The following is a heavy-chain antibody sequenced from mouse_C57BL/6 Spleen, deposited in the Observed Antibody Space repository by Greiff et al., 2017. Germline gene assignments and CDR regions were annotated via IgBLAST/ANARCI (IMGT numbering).Heavy chain of an antibody. D-gene: IGHD2-2*01. CDR3: ARSEYGYEGDYFDY. CDR1: GYTFTDYY. J-gene: IGHJ2*01. Sequence: EVQLQQSGPELVKPGASVKISCKASGYTFTDYYMNWVKQSHGKSLEWIGDINPNNGGTSYNQKFKGKATLTVDKSSSTAYMELRSLTSEDSAVYYCARSEYGYEGDYFDYWGQGTTLTVSS. V-gene: IGHV1-26*01. CDR2: INPNNGGT.